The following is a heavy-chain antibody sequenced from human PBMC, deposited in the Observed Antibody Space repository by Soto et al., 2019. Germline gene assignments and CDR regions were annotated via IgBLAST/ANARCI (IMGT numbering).Heavy chain of an antibody. J-gene: IGHJ4*02. CDR3: AKGGFRSTYGDYDY. Sequence: QVQLVESGGGVVQPGTSLRISCVASGITFSSYGMHWVRQAPGKGLEWVAVISYDGNTQYYADSVRGRFTISRDNSRNTLFLQMNSLRADDTAVYYCAKGGFRSTYGDYDYWGQGTLVTVSS. CDR2: ISYDGNTQ. D-gene: IGHD4-17*01. CDR1: GITFSSYG. V-gene: IGHV3-30*18.